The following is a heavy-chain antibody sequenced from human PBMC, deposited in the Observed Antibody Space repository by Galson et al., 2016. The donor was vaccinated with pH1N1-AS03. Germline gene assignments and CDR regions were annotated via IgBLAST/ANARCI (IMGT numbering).Heavy chain of an antibody. J-gene: IGHJ4*02. CDR2: IYYSGTT. CDR3: ARERVLIDYERSGYPNYFDY. CDR1: GAPITSGSHY. D-gene: IGHD3-22*01. V-gene: IGHV4-61*01. Sequence: SETLSLTCSVSGAPITSGSHYWTWIRQLPGKGLEWIGYIYYSGTTKFNPSLATRVTMSVDRSKSQFSLNLMSVTAADTAVYYCARERVLIDYERSGYPNYFDYWGQGALVTVSS.